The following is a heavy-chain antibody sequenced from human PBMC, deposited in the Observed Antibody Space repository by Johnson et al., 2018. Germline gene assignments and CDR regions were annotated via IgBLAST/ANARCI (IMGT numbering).Heavy chain of an antibody. Sequence: VQLVESGGGLVQPGGSLRLSCAASEFTFSDYAMNWVRQAPGKGLEWVSRIGDTGTSTYYADSVKGRFTISRDNSTNPLFLEMNSLSDEDTALYYCARGGRGGWEYFQDWGQGTLVTVSS. J-gene: IGHJ1*01. CDR2: IGDTGTST. CDR1: EFTFSDYA. D-gene: IGHD6-19*01. CDR3: ARGGRGGWEYFQD. V-gene: IGHV3-23*04.